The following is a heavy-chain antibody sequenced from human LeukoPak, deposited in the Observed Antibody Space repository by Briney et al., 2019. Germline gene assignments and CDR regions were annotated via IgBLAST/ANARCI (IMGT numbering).Heavy chain of an antibody. Sequence: SETLSLTCIVSGGSISSSSYYWGWIRQPPGKGLEWIGSIYYSGSTYYNPSLKSRVTISVDTSKNQFSLKLSSVTAADTAVYYCARLDTGYYYYYYMDVWGKGTTVTISS. V-gene: IGHV4-39*01. D-gene: IGHD5-18*01. CDR2: IYYSGST. CDR1: GGSISSSSYY. CDR3: ARLDTGYYYYYYMDV. J-gene: IGHJ6*03.